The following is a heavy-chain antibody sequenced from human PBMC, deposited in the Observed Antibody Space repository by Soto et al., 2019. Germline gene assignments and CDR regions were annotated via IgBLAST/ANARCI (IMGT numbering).Heavy chain of an antibody. V-gene: IGHV1-2*02. CDR1: GYTFTGYY. D-gene: IGHD2-2*01. CDR2: INPNSGGT. CDR3: ARDREDIVVVPAAQGYYGMDV. J-gene: IGHJ6*02. Sequence: ASVKVSCKASGYTFTGYYMHWVRQAPGQGLEWMGWINPNSGGTNYAQKCQGRVTMTRDTSISTAYMELSRLRSDDTAVYYCARDREDIVVVPAAQGYYGMDVWGQGTKVTVSS.